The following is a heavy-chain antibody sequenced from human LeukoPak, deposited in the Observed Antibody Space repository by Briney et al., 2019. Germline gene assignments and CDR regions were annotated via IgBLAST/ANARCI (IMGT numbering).Heavy chain of an antibody. J-gene: IGHJ4*02. V-gene: IGHV4-34*01. CDR3: ARKNWGSYRLFDY. Sequence: SETLSLTCTVSGGSISSYYWSWIRQPPGKGLEWIGEINHGGSTNYNPSLKSRVTISVDTSKNQFSLKLSSVTAADTAVYYCARKNWGSYRLFDYWGQGTLVTVSS. CDR2: INHGGST. D-gene: IGHD3-16*02. CDR1: GGSISSYY.